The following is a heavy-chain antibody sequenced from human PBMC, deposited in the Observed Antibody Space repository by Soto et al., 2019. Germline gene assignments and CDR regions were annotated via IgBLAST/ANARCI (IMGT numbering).Heavy chain of an antibody. CDR2: ISYDGSNK. J-gene: IGHJ4*02. Sequence: QVQLVESGGGVVQPGRSLRLSCAASGFTFSNYVMHWVRQAPGKGLEWLAVISYDGSNKYYADSVKGRFTISRDNSKNTLYLQMNSLSVEDTAMYYCARGGTIFGEVIPHRYFDYWGQGTLVTVSS. CDR1: GFTFSNYV. D-gene: IGHD3-3*01. CDR3: ARGGTIFGEVIPHRYFDY. V-gene: IGHV3-30-3*01.